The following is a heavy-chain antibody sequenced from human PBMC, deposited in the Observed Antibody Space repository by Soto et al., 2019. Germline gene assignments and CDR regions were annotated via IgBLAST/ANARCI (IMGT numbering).Heavy chain of an antibody. Sequence: GASVKVSCKASGGTFSSYAISWVRQAPGQGLEWMGGIIPIFGTANYAQKFQGRVTITADESTSTAYMELSSLRSEDTAVYYCARAGCYSYGPAHYGMDFPTQRTTVTVSA. V-gene: IGHV1-69*13. CDR2: IIPIFGTA. CDR1: GGTFSSYA. D-gene: IGHD5-18*01. J-gene: IGHJ6*01. CDR3: ARAGCYSYGPAHYGMDF.